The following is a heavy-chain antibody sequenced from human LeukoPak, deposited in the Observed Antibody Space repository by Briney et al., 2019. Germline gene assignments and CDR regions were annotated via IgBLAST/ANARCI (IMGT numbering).Heavy chain of an antibody. CDR2: IYYSGTT. CDR1: GGSISSSSYY. CDR3: ARRPLYAAGIPDS. J-gene: IGHJ4*02. V-gene: IGHV4-39*01. Sequence: SETLSLTCTVSGGSISSSSYYWGWIRQPPGKGLEWIGSIYYSGTTYYNPSLKSRVTISVDTFKNQFSLKLSSVTAADTAVYYCARRPLYAAGIPDSWGQGTLVTVSS. D-gene: IGHD2-2*02.